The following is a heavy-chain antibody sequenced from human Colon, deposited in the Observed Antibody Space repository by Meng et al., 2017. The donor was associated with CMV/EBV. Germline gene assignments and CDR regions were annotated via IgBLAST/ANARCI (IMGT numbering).Heavy chain of an antibody. Sequence: GGSLRLSCAASGFNFGFYWMAWVRQAPGKGPELVANINQDGSIRNYLDSVKGRFTISRDNAKASLYLQMNSLRPEDTAVYYCARGPAFSSFDYWGQGTLVTVSS. CDR1: GFNFGFYW. J-gene: IGHJ4*02. CDR3: ARGPAFSSFDY. CDR2: INQDGSIR. D-gene: IGHD3-3*02. V-gene: IGHV3-7*01.